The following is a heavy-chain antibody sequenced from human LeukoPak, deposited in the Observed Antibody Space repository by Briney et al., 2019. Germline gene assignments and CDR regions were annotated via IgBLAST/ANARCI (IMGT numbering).Heavy chain of an antibody. D-gene: IGHD3-22*01. J-gene: IGHJ4*02. Sequence: SETLSLTCTVSGYSISSGYYWDWIRQPPGKGLEWIGSIYHSGSTYYNPSLKSRVTISVDTSKNQFSLKLSSVTAADTAVYYCARGPYYYDSSGSFDYWGQGPLVTVSS. V-gene: IGHV4-38-2*02. CDR3: ARGPYYYDSSGSFDY. CDR2: IYHSGST. CDR1: GYSISSGYY.